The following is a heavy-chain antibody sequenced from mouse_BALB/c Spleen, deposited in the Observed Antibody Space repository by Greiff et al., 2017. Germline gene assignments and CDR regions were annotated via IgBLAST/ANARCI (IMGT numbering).Heavy chain of an antibody. D-gene: IGHD2-1*01. Sequence: EVKLVESGGGLVQPGGSMKLSCVASGFTFSNYWMNWVRQSPEKGLEWVAEIRLKSNNYATHYAESVKGRFTISRDDSKSSVYLQMNNLRAEDTGIYYCTRGGGNYRYWYFDVWGAGTTVTVSS. V-gene: IGHV6-6*02. CDR2: IRLKSNNYAT. CDR3: TRGGGNYRYWYFDV. J-gene: IGHJ1*01. CDR1: GFTFSNYW.